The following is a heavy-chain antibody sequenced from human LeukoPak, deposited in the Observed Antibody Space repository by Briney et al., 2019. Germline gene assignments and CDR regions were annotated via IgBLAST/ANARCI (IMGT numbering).Heavy chain of an antibody. J-gene: IGHJ4*02. D-gene: IGHD6-13*01. CDR2: ISGSGGIT. CDR1: GFTFSSYA. Sequence: GGSLRLSCAASGFTFSSYAMSWVRQAPGKGLEWVSSISGSGGITYYADSVKGRFTFSRDNSKNTLYLQMNSLRAEDTAVYYCAKGTYSSIWYRGFDYWGQGTLVTVSS. V-gene: IGHV3-23*01. CDR3: AKGTYSSIWYRGFDY.